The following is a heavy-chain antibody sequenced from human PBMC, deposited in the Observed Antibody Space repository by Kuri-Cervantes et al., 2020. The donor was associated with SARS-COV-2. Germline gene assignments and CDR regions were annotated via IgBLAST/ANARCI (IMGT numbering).Heavy chain of an antibody. J-gene: IGHJ4*02. D-gene: IGHD3-10*01. CDR3: ARGVTMVRGVSLQQQSLGIEGY. Sequence: ASVKVSCKASGYTFTDYYMYWVRQAPGQGLEWMGWINPNSGGTNYAQKFQGRVTMTRDTSISTAYMELSRLRSDDTAVYYCARGVTMVRGVSLQQQSLGIEGYWGQGTLVTVSS. V-gene: IGHV1-2*02. CDR1: GYTFTDYY. CDR2: INPNSGGT.